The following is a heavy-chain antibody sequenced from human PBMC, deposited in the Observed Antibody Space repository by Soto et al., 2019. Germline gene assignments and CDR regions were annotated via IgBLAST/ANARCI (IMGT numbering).Heavy chain of an antibody. CDR3: ARDVFVDTAIVIGGPVPWYSYYGTDV. Sequence: SVKVSCKASGGTFSTYAISWVRQAPGQGLEWMGGIIPISATTNYAPKFQGRVTIIADKSTSTAYMELSSLRSEDTAVYYCARDVFVDTAIVIGGPVPWYSYYGTDVWGQGTTVTVSS. D-gene: IGHD5-18*01. V-gene: IGHV1-69*06. CDR2: IIPISATT. J-gene: IGHJ6*02. CDR1: GGTFSTYA.